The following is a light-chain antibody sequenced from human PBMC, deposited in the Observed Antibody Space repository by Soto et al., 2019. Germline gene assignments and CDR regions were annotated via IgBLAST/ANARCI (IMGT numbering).Light chain of an antibody. J-gene: IGLJ3*02. V-gene: IGLV6-57*01. CDR3: QSYDNNNHGV. CDR1: SGNIASNY. CDR2: EDN. Sequence: NFMLTQPHSVSESPGKTVTISCTRSSGNIASNYVQWYQQRPGSSPTIVIYEDNERPSGVPDRFSGSIDSSTNSASLTISGLKTEDEADYYCQSYDNNNHGVFGGGTKLTVL.